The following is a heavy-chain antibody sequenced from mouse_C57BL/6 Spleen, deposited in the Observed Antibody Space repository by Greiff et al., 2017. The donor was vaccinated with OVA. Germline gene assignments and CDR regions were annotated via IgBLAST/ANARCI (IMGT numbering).Heavy chain of an antibody. CDR3: ARDTTVVAKGDAMDY. V-gene: IGHV5-17*01. CDR1: GFTFSDYG. D-gene: IGHD1-1*01. Sequence: EVQLQQSGGGLVKPGGSLKLSCAASGFTFSDYGMHWVRQAPEKGLEWVAYISSGSSTIYYADTVKGRFTISRDNAKNTLFLQMTSLRSEDTAMYYCARDTTVVAKGDAMDYWGQGTSVTVSS. CDR2: ISSGSSTI. J-gene: IGHJ4*01.